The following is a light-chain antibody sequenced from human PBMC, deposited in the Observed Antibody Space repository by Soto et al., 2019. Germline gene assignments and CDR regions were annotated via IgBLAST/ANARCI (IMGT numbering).Light chain of an antibody. CDR3: LLSYSGARHVV. Sequence: QAVVNQEPSLTVSPGGTVTLTCGSSTGAVTSGHYPYWFQQKPGQAPRTLIYDTSNKHSWTPARFSGSLLGGKAALTLSGAQPEDEAEYYCLLSYSGARHVVFGGGTKLTVL. CDR2: DTS. V-gene: IGLV7-46*01. CDR1: TGAVTSGHY. J-gene: IGLJ2*01.